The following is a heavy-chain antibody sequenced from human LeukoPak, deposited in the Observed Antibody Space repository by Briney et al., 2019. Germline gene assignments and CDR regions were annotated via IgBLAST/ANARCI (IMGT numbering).Heavy chain of an antibody. J-gene: IGHJ6*02. V-gene: IGHV1-24*01. CDR3: ATDRTGSPIAAADTPHYYYYYGMDV. D-gene: IGHD6-13*01. Sequence: GASVKVSCRVSGYTLTELSMHWVRQAPGKGLEWMGGFDPEDGETIYAQKFQGRVTTTEDTSTDTAYMELSSLRSEDTAVYYCATDRTGSPIAAADTPHYYYYYGMDVWGQGTTVTVSS. CDR2: FDPEDGET. CDR1: GYTLTELS.